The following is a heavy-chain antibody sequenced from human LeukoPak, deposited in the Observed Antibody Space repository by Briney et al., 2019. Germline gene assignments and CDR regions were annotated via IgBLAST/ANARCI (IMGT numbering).Heavy chain of an antibody. CDR1: GFTFNNYA. D-gene: IGHD3-22*01. Sequence: GGSLRLSCTASGFTFNNYAMYWVRQAPRKGLEWVAGIFGSGGSAHYADSVKGRSTISRDNSKNTVYLQMDSLRGEDPAVYYCTKTTTGYSSGQYPGWPADHWGQGALVTVSP. V-gene: IGHV3-23*01. J-gene: IGHJ4*02. CDR2: IFGSGGSA. CDR3: TKTTTGYSSGQYPGWPADH.